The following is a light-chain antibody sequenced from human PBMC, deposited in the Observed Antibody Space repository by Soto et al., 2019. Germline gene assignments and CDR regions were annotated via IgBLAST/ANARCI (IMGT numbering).Light chain of an antibody. CDR3: CSFASNSPLV. Sequence: QSALTQPASLSGSPGQSITISCTGSSSDVGSYNLVSWYQQYPGKELRLLIYEASKRPSGVSDRFSASKSGVTASLTISGLQAEDEADYYCCSFASNSPLVFGGGTKLTVL. CDR2: EAS. J-gene: IGLJ3*02. V-gene: IGLV2-23*01. CDR1: SSDVGSYNL.